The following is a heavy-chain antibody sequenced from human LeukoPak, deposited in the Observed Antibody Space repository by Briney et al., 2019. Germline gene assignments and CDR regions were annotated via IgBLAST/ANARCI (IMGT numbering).Heavy chain of an antibody. Sequence: SETLSLTCAVYGGSFSGYYWSWIRQPPGKGLEWIGEINHSGSTNYNPSLKSRVTISVDTSKNQFSLKLSSVTAADTAVYYCARHGWLGYDILTGYYGSDWFDPWGQGTLVTVSS. V-gene: IGHV4-34*01. D-gene: IGHD3-9*01. CDR2: INHSGST. CDR1: GGSFSGYY. J-gene: IGHJ5*02. CDR3: ARHGWLGYDILTGYYGSDWFDP.